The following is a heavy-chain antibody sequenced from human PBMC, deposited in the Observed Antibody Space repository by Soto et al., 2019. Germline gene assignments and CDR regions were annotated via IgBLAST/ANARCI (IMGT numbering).Heavy chain of an antibody. D-gene: IGHD3-10*01. CDR1: GFTFRNYA. CDR3: AKERQGAGSRGSFQYYGMDL. CDR2: ISGSGGST. V-gene: IGHV3-23*01. J-gene: IGHJ6*02. Sequence: PGGSLRLSCAASGFTFRNYAMSWVRQAPGKGLEWVSGISGSGGSTYYADSVKGRFTISRDNSKNTVYLQMNSLRVEDTAVYYCAKERQGAGSRGSFQYYGMDLWGLGTTVTVSS.